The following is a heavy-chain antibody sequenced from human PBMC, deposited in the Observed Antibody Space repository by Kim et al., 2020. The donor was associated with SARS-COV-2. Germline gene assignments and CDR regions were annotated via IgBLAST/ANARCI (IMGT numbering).Heavy chain of an antibody. V-gene: IGHV3-21*01. D-gene: IGHD3-10*01. J-gene: IGHJ6*02. Sequence: GGSLRLSCAASGFTFSSYSMNWVRQAPGKGLEWVSSISSSSSYIYYADSVKGRFTISRDNAKNSLYLQMNSLRAEDTAVYYCAREERPVLLWFGELIYYGMDVWGQGTTVTVSS. CDR3: AREERPVLLWFGELIYYGMDV. CDR1: GFTFSSYS. CDR2: ISSSSSYI.